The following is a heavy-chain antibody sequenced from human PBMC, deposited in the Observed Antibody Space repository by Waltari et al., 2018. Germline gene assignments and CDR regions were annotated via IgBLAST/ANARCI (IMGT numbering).Heavy chain of an antibody. J-gene: IGHJ6*03. V-gene: IGHV1-46*01. CDR2: INPSTLRT. CDR3: ARPGIPGAAGYYYYYMDV. Sequence: QVQLVQSGSEVKKPGASVTVSCKASGYTFTSYYMHWVRQAPGQGLEWMGIINPSTLRTSEEKKFQGIVTMTRDTSTSTVYMELSSLRSEDTAVYYCARPGIPGAAGYYYYYMDVWGKGTTVTVSS. D-gene: IGHD2-8*02. CDR1: GYTFTSYY.